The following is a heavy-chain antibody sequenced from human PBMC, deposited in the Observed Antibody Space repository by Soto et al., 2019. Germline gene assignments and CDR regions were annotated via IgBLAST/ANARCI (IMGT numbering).Heavy chain of an antibody. V-gene: IGHV3-48*03. D-gene: IGHD1-26*01. CDR3: ASSIVGATLDYYGMDV. CDR2: ISSSGSTI. J-gene: IGHJ6*02. CDR1: GFTFSSYE. Sequence: PGGSLRLSCAASGFTFSSYEMNWVRQAPGKGLEWVSYISSSGSTIYYADSVKGRFTISGDNAKNSLYLQMNSLRAEDTAVYYCASSIVGATLDYYGMDVWGQGTTVTVSS.